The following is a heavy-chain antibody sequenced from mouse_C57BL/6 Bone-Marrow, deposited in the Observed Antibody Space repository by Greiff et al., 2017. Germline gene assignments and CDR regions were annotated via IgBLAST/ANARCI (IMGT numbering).Heavy chain of an antibody. CDR2: IDPSDSYT. J-gene: IGHJ3*01. D-gene: IGHD1-1*01. CDR1: GYTFTSYW. Sequence: QVQLQQPGAELVMPGASVKLSCKASGYTFTSYWMHWVKQRPGQGLEWIGEIDPSDSYTNYNQKFKGKSTLTVDKSSSTAYMQLSSLTSEDSAVYYGAIYYYGSSPLAYGGQGTLVMVTA. CDR3: AIYYYGSSPLAY. V-gene: IGHV1-69*01.